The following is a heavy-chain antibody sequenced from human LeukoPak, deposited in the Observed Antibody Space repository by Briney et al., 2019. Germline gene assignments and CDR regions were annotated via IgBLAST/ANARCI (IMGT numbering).Heavy chain of an antibody. CDR2: IYYSGST. CDR1: GGSISSSSYY. J-gene: IGHJ4*02. V-gene: IGHV4-39*07. D-gene: IGHD6-13*01. Sequence: PSETLSLTCTVSGGSISSSSYYWGWIRQPPGKGLEWIGSIYYSGSTYYNPSLKSRVTISVDTSKNQFSLKLSSVTAADTAVYYCARVSSSSYPSYYFDYWGQGTLVTVSS. CDR3: ARVSSSSYPSYYFDY.